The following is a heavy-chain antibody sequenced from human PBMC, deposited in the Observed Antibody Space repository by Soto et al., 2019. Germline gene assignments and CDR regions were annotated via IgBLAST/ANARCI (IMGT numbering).Heavy chain of an antibody. Sequence: VGSLRLSCASSVFTVGSNYMSCVRQAPGKGLEWVSVIYSGGSTYYADSVKGRFTISRDNSKNTLYLQMNSLRAEDTAVYYCARDIYDNAAFDIWGQGTMVIVSS. CDR2: IYSGGST. V-gene: IGHV3-53*01. D-gene: IGHD3-16*01. CDR1: VFTVGSNY. CDR3: ARDIYDNAAFDI. J-gene: IGHJ3*02.